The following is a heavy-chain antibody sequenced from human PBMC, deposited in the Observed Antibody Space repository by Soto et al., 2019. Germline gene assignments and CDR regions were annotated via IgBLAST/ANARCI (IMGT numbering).Heavy chain of an antibody. CDR1: GGSISSFY. CDR3: ARHVRRIGSSYGYAFDY. Sequence: QVQLQESGPGLVKPSETLSLTCTVSGGSISSFYWSWIRQPPGKGLEWIGYIFYSGSTNYNPSPYSRLTRSIDTSKNPSSLKVIALPAPDTSVCSCARHVRRIGSSYGYAFDYWGQGTLVTVSS. D-gene: IGHD5-18*01. CDR2: IFYSGST. V-gene: IGHV4-59*08. J-gene: IGHJ4*02.